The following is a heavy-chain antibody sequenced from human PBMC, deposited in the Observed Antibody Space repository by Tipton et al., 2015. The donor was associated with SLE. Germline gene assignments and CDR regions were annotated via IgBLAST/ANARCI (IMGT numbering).Heavy chain of an antibody. D-gene: IGHD3-3*01. Sequence: TLSLTCAVYGQSFSDSYWSWVRQPPGKGLEWIGKISHSGDTIYNPSLKSRITISIDTSKNQFSLKLSSVSTVVTAVYYCARVTAFGGSHYMDVWGNGTT. V-gene: IGHV4-34*01. CDR1: GQSFSDSY. J-gene: IGHJ6*03. CDR2: ISHSGDT. CDR3: ARVTAFGGSHYMDV.